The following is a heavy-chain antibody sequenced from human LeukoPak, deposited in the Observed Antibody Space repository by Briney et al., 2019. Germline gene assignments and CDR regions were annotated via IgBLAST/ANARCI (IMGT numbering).Heavy chain of an antibody. D-gene: IGHD7-27*01. V-gene: IGHV3-23*01. CDR3: ARDPNWGSGY. CDR1: GFTFNTYA. CDR2: ISVSDDTT. J-gene: IGHJ4*02. Sequence: PGGSLRLSCAASGFTFNTYAMIWVRQAPGKGLEWVSTISVSDDTTYYADSVKGRFTISRDNSKNTLYLQMNSLRAEDTARYYCARDPNWGSGYWGQGTLVIASS.